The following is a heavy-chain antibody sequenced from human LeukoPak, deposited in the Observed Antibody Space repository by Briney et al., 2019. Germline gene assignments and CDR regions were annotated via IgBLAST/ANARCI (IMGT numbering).Heavy chain of an antibody. V-gene: IGHV4-34*01. D-gene: IGHD6-19*01. CDR1: GGSFSGYY. CDR3: ARVAMVRAVAGAFDY. J-gene: IGHJ4*02. CDR2: INHSGST. Sequence: SETLSLTCAVYGGSFSGYYWSWIRQPPGKGLEWIGEINHSGSTNYNPSLKSRVTISVDTSKNQFSLKLSSVTAADTAVYYCARVAMVRAVAGAFDYWGQGTLVTVSS.